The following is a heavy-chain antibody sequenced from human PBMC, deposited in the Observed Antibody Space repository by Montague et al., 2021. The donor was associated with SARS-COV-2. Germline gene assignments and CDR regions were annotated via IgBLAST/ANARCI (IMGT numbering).Heavy chain of an antibody. CDR1: GGSVSSSPYY. CDR3: ASSYYYGSGTYVYNYYMDV. CDR2: ISYSGRT. D-gene: IGHD3-10*01. Sequence: SETLSPTCTVSGGSVSSSPYYWGWIRQPPGRGLEWVGSISYSGRTYFXPSLKSRLTIYVDSSENQFSLRLNSVTAADTAVYYCASSYYYGSGTYVYNYYMDVWGKGTTVTVSS. V-gene: IGHV4-39*01. J-gene: IGHJ6*03.